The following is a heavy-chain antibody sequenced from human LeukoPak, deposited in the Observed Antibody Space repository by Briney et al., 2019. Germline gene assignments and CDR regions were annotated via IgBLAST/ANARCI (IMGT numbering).Heavy chain of an antibody. CDR2: IIPIFGTA. Sequence: ASVKVSCKASGGTFSSYTISWVRQAPGQGLEWMGGIIPIFGTANYAQKFQGRVTITADESTSTAYMELSSLRSEDTAVYYCARENYYDSSGYYYPEFDYWGQGTLVTVSS. CDR1: GGTFSSYT. J-gene: IGHJ4*02. CDR3: ARENYYDSSGYYYPEFDY. D-gene: IGHD3-22*01. V-gene: IGHV1-69*01.